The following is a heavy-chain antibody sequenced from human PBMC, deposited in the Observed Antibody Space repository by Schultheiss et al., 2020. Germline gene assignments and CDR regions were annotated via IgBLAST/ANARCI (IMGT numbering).Heavy chain of an antibody. CDR1: GYTFTGYY. Sequence: ASVKVSCKASGYTFTGYYMHWVRQAPGQGLEWMGWINPNSGGTNYAQKFQGWVTMTRDTSISTAYMELSRLRSDDTAVYYCASSLSIAARPGGFDYWGQGTLVTLSS. J-gene: IGHJ4*02. CDR2: INPNSGGT. V-gene: IGHV1-2*04. D-gene: IGHD6-6*01. CDR3: ASSLSIAARPGGFDY.